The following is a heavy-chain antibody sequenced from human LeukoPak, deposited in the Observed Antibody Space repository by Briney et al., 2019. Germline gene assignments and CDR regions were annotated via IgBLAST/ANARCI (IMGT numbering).Heavy chain of an antibody. CDR1: GLTVSSSY. V-gene: IGHV3-53*01. CDR2: IYNDGST. J-gene: IGHJ3*02. Sequence: GGSLRLSCAASGLTVSSSYMSWVRQAPGKGLEWVSIIYNDGSTYYADSMKGRFTISRDNSKNTLYLQVNSLRAGDTAMYYWARNILFAFDIWGQGTMVTVSS. CDR3: ARNILFAFDI.